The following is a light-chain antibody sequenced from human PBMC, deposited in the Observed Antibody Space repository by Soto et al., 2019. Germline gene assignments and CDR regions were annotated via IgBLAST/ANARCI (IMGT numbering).Light chain of an antibody. V-gene: IGKV1-5*01. CDR3: QQFNSYPWT. J-gene: IGKJ1*01. CDR1: QSIRTW. CDR2: DGS. Sequence: DIQMTQSPSALSASVGDRVTITCRASQSIRTWLAWYQYKPGKAPKLLIHDGSSLQSGVPSRFSGSGSGTDFTLTISSLQADDFGTYYCQQFNSYPWTFGQGTKVEIK.